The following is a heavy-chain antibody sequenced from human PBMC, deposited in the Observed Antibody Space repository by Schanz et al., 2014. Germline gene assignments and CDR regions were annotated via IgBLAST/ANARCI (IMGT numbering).Heavy chain of an antibody. V-gene: IGHV3-7*01. CDR2: INQDGYDK. CDR3: ARSGVDV. D-gene: IGHD3-10*01. J-gene: IGHJ6*02. CDR1: GFTFSSYL. Sequence: VQLVESGGCLVQPGGSLTLSCAASGFTFSSYLMSWVRQAPGKGLEWVASINQDGYDKHYVDSVQGRLTISRDNTKNSVYLQMNSLRAEDTAVYYCARSGVDVWGQGTTVTVSS.